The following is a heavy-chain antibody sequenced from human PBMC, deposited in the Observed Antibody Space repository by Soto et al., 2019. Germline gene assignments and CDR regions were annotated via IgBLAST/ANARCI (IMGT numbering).Heavy chain of an antibody. CDR2: IGRRSDI. CDR1: GFSFSTYS. J-gene: IGHJ6*02. V-gene: IGHV3-21*01. D-gene: IGHD2-21*02. CDR3: AREETAWPLAYGLDV. Sequence: GGSLRLSCEASGFSFSTYSMHWVRQAPGKGLEWVSSIGRRSDIYYADSVKGRFTISRDNAKNSVSLQMNSLRDEDTAVYYCAREETAWPLAYGLDVWGQGITVTVFS.